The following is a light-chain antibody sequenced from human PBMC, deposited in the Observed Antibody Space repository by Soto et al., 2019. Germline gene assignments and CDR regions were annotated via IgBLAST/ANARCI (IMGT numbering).Light chain of an antibody. CDR2: AAS. Sequence: IQLTQSPSSLSASVGDRVTITCRASQGISTYLAWYQQKPGKAPKLLIYAASTLQSGVPSRFSGSGSGTDFTLSISRLEPEDFAVYYCQQYASSPLLTFGGGTKVDIK. CDR1: QGISTY. V-gene: IGKV1-9*01. J-gene: IGKJ4*01. CDR3: QQYASSPLLT.